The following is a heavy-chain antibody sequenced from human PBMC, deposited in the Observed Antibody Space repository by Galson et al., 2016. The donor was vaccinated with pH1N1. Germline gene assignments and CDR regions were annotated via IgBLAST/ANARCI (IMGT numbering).Heavy chain of an antibody. D-gene: IGHD5-12*01. CDR2: TLYDGGSQ. J-gene: IGHJ4*02. V-gene: IGHV3-30*18. CDR3: AKDGEYSAYEGTS. CDR1: GFTFSTYA. Sequence: SLRLSCAASGFTFSTYAMHWVRQAPGKGLEWVAVTLYDGGSQYYADSVKGRFTISRDNSKNTLYLEMSSLRGEDTAVYYCAKDGEYSAYEGTSWGQGTLVTVSS.